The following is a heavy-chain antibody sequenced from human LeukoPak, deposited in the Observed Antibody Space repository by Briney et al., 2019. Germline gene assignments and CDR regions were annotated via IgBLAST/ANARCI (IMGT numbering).Heavy chain of an antibody. D-gene: IGHD1-26*01. CDR2: ISGSGGST. CDR3: AKSSHSGSPVYCDY. V-gene: IGHV3-23*01. CDR1: GFTFSSYA. Sequence: GGSLRLSCAASGFTFSSYAMSWVRQAPGKGLEWVSAISGSGGSTYYADSVKGRFTISRDNSKNTVNLQMNSLRAEDTAIYHCAKSSHSGSPVYCDYWGQGTLVTVPS. J-gene: IGHJ4*02.